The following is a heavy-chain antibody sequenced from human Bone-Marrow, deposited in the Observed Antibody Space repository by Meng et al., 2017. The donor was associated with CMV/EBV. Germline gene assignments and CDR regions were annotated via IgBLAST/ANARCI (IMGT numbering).Heavy chain of an antibody. CDR1: GGTFSSYT. CDR2: IIPILGIA. Sequence: SVKVSCKASGGTFSSYTISWVRQAPGQGLEWMGRIIPILGIANYAQKFQGRVTITTDESTSTAYMELSSLRSEDTAVYYCARGFGGDYFDYWGQGTRVTGYS. J-gene: IGHJ4*02. D-gene: IGHD3-3*01. CDR3: ARGFGGDYFDY. V-gene: IGHV1-69*16.